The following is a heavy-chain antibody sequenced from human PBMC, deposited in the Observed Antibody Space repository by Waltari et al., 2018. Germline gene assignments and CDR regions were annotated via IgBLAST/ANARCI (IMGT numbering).Heavy chain of an antibody. J-gene: IGHJ4*02. CDR2: IYYSGST. V-gene: IGHV4-59*01. D-gene: IGHD2-15*01. CDR1: GGSISSYY. Sequence: QVQLQESGPGLVKPSETLSLTCTVSGGSISSYYWSWIRQPPGKGLEWIGYIYYSGSTNYNPSLRRRVTISVDTSKNQFSLKLSSVTAADTAVYYCAREECSGGSCYYDYWGQGTLVTVSS. CDR3: AREECSGGSCYYDY.